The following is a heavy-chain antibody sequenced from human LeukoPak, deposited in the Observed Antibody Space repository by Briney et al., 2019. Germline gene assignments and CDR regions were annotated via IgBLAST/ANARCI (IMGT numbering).Heavy chain of an antibody. D-gene: IGHD2-15*01. Sequence: GGSLRLSCAASGFTFDDYGMTWVRQAPGKGLEWVSGINWNGDSTGYADSVKGRFTISRDNAKNSLYLQMNSLRAEDTALYYCAKDKWDCSGGSCYLFDYWGQGTLVTVSS. CDR1: GFTFDDYG. J-gene: IGHJ4*02. CDR2: INWNGDST. V-gene: IGHV3-20*04. CDR3: AKDKWDCSGGSCYLFDY.